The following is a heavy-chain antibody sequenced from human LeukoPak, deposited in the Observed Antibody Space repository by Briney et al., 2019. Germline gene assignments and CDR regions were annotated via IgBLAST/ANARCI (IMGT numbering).Heavy chain of an antibody. Sequence: PSETLSLTCTVSGGSISAYYWSWIRQPPGKGLEWIGYIHYSGTTNYYPSLKSRVTIALDTSKNQFSLRLNSVTAADTAVYYCARFGTSSSRFFDQWSQGTLVTVSS. V-gene: IGHV4-59*01. J-gene: IGHJ4*02. D-gene: IGHD6-6*01. CDR3: ARFGTSSSRFFDQ. CDR2: IHYSGTT. CDR1: GGSISAYY.